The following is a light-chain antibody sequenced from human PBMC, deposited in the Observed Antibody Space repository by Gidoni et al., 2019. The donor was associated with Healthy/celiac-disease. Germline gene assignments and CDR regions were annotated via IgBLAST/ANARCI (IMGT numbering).Light chain of an antibody. J-gene: IGKJ1*01. CDR1: QSLLHSNGYSY. Sequence: IVMTQSPLSLPVTPGEPASISCRSSQSLLHSNGYSYLDWYLQKPGQSPQLLIYLGSNRAAGVPDRFSCSGSGTYFTLKISRVEAEDVGVYYCMQALQTPRTFXQXTKVEIK. CDR3: MQALQTPRT. CDR2: LGS. V-gene: IGKV2-28*01.